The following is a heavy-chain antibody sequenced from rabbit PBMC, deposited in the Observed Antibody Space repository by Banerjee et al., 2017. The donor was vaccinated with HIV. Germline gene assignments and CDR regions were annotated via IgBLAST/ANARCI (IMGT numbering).Heavy chain of an antibody. V-gene: IGHV1S7*01. CDR3: ARAHSSGWGAFNL. CDR1: GFDFSSYY. CDR2: IYGGSGST. D-gene: IGHD4-1*01. Sequence: QLKETGGGLVQPGGSLTLSCKASGFDFSSYYMSWVRQAPGKGLEWIGIIYGGSGSTDYASWVNGRFTISSDNAQNTVDLQINSLTAADTATYFCARAHSSGWGAFNLWGPGTLVTVS. J-gene: IGHJ4*01.